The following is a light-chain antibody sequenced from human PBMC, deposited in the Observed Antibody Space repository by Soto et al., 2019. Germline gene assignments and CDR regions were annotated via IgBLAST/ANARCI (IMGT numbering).Light chain of an antibody. CDR2: DAS. Sequence: EIVLTQSPATLSLSPGERATLSCRASQSLSTSCLAWYQQKPGQAPRLLIYDASTRATGIPARFSGSGSGTEFTLTISSLQSEDFAVYYCQQSNNWPWTFGQGTKVDIK. V-gene: IGKV3-15*01. CDR1: QSLSTS. CDR3: QQSNNWPWT. J-gene: IGKJ1*01.